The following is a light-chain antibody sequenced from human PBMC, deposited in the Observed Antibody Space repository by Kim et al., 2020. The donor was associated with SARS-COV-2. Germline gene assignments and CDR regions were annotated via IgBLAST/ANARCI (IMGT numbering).Light chain of an antibody. V-gene: IGLV1-51*01. J-gene: IGLJ2*01. CDR2: NDN. CDR1: SSNVGNNF. CDR3: GTWDSSLNIGV. Sequence: GQKGTISCSGSSSNVGNNFVSWYLHFPGTAPKLLIYNDNKPFSGIPDRFSGSKSGTSATLGITGLQTGDEADYYCGTWDSSLNIGVFGGGTQLTVL.